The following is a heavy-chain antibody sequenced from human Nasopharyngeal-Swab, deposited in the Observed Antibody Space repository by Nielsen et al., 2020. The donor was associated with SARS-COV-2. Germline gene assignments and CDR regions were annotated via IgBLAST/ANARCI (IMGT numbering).Heavy chain of an antibody. V-gene: IGHV3-33*01. CDR1: GFTFSNYG. CDR3: ARAGPGQEKFDY. J-gene: IGHJ4*02. Sequence: GGSLRLSCVASGFTFSNYGMHWVRQAPGKGLEWVAILWSNGSFKYYGDSVKGRFTISRDNSKNTLYLQMNNLRAEDTALYYCARAGPGQEKFDYWGQGTLVTVSS. CDR2: LWSNGSFK.